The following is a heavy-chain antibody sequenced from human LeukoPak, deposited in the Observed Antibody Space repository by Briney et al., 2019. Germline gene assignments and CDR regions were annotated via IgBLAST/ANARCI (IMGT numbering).Heavy chain of an antibody. D-gene: IGHD6-19*01. CDR1: GFTLGDYS. CDR2: IRSKAYGGTT. CDR3: TRGWYRVY. V-gene: IGHV3-49*04. Sequence: GGSLRVSCIASGFTLGDYSMSWVRQAPGEGLEWVGFIRSKAYGGTTEYAASVKGRFTISRDDSKSIAYLQMNSLKTEDTAVYYCTRGWYRVYWGQGTLVTVSS. J-gene: IGHJ4*02.